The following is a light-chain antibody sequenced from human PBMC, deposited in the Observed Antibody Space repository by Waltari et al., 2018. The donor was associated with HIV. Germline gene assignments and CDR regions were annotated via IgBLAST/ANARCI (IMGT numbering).Light chain of an antibody. J-gene: IGLJ2*01. V-gene: IGLV7-46*01. CDR2: DLE. CDR3: LLSYNGVRF. Sequence: VVTQEPSLTVSPGDTVTLSCASFSGSVARSHFPYWFQLKPGPAPRTRIYDLEKRNPLTPGRFSGSLDGGRARLTLSGALPEDEAEYFCLLSYNGVRFFGGGTTLTV. CDR1: SGSVARSHF.